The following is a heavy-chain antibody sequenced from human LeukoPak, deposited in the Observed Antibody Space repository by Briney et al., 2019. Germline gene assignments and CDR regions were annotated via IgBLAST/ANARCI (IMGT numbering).Heavy chain of an antibody. CDR3: ARDVYCSSTSCYLLDS. J-gene: IGHJ4*02. V-gene: IGHV1-2*02. D-gene: IGHD2-2*01. CDR2: LNPNSGDT. CDR1: GYTFTGYY. Sequence: ASVKVSCKASGYTFTGYYMHWVRQAPGQGLEWMGWLNPNSGDTNYAQKFQGRVAMTRDTSISTAYMELSRLRSDDTAVYYCARDVYCSSTSCYLLDSWGQGALVTVSS.